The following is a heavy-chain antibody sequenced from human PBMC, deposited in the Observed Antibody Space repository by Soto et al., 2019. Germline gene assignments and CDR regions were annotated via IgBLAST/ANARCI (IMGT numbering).Heavy chain of an antibody. Sequence: SGTLSLTCPVYGTSITSYYWTWMRQPPGKGLKWIGYMYYSRSANYNPSNRSRVTISVDTSKNQFSMKLNSVTAADTAVYYCAREYPVHSAYFDYWGQG. CDR1: GTSITSYY. CDR3: AREYPVHSAYFDY. D-gene: IGHD1-26*01. CDR2: MYYSRSA. J-gene: IGHJ4*02. V-gene: IGHV4-59*01.